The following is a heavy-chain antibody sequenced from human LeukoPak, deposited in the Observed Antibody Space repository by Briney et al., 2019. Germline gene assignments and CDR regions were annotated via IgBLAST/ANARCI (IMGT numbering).Heavy chain of an antibody. Sequence: PGRSLRLSCAASGFTFSSYAMHWVRQAPGKGLEWVAVISYDGSNKYYADSVKGRFTISRDNSKNTLYLQMNSLRAEDTAVYYCARVAHETRYYDFWSGYPEYYYYYMDVWGKGTTVTVSS. V-gene: IGHV3-30*04. J-gene: IGHJ6*03. CDR1: GFTFSSYA. CDR3: ARVAHETRYYDFWSGYPEYYYYYMDV. CDR2: ISYDGSNK. D-gene: IGHD3-3*01.